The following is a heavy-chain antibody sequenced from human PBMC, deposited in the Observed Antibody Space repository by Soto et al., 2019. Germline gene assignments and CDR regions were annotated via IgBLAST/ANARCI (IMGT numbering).Heavy chain of an antibody. J-gene: IGHJ3*02. V-gene: IGHV1-3*01. Sequence: GASVKVSCKASGYTFTSYAMHWVRQAPGQRLEWMGWINAGNGNTKYSQKFQGRVTITRDTSASTAYMELSSLRSGDTAVYYCARDGGYCSSTSCLPPAVDAFDIWGQGTMVTVSS. CDR2: INAGNGNT. CDR3: ARDGGYCSSTSCLPPAVDAFDI. D-gene: IGHD2-2*03. CDR1: GYTFTSYA.